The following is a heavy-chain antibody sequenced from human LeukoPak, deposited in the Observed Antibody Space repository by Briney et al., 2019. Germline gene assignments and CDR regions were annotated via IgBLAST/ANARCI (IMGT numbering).Heavy chain of an antibody. CDR1: GFTFSSYA. Sequence: PGGSLRLSCAASGFTFSSYAMSWVRQAPGKGLEWVSYISSSGSTIYYADSVKGRFTISRDNAKNSLYLQMNSLRAEDTAVYYCARVYGDDTPFDYWGQGTLVTVSS. D-gene: IGHD4-17*01. CDR3: ARVYGDDTPFDY. V-gene: IGHV3-48*04. J-gene: IGHJ4*02. CDR2: ISSSGSTI.